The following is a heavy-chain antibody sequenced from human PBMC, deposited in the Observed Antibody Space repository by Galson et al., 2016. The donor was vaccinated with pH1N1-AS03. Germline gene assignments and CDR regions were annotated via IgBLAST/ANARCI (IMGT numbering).Heavy chain of an antibody. CDR2: TWYDGSNK. D-gene: IGHD3-22*01. Sequence: SLRLSCAASGFNFSTHGVHWVRQAPGKGLEWVAMTWYDGSNKYYTDSVKGRFTISGDNAKNTLYLQMNSLRAEDTAVYFCARVTDFYGSGGYSKLHAFDIWGQGTMVSVSS. CDR3: ARVTDFYGSGGYSKLHAFDI. V-gene: IGHV3-33*03. J-gene: IGHJ3*02. CDR1: GFNFSTHG.